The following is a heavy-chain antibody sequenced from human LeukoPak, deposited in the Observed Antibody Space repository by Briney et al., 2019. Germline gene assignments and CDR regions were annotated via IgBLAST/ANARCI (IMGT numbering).Heavy chain of an antibody. CDR2: ISPNSGDT. CDR3: ARSPNRGYSYGAFHFHMDV. D-gene: IGHD5-18*01. V-gene: IGHV1-2*02. Sequence: GASVKVSCKASGYTFTGYYIHLVRQAPGQGLEWMGWISPNSGDTKYAQKFQGRVTLSRDTSISTAYMYLSRLTSDDTAVYYCARSPNRGYSYGAFHFHMDVWGTGTTVTVSS. CDR1: GYTFTGYY. J-gene: IGHJ6*03.